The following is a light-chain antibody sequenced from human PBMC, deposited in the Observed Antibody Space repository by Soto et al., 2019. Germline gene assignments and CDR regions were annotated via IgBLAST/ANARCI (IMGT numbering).Light chain of an antibody. CDR2: EVS. CDR1: SSDVGGYNY. V-gene: IGLV2-14*01. J-gene: IGLJ1*01. CDR3: SSYTSRPTRFV. Sequence: QSVLTQPASVSGSPGQSITISCTGTSSDVGGYNYVSWYQQHPGKAPKLVIFEVSIRPSGVSIRFSGSKSGNTASLTISGLQTEDEADYYCSSYTSRPTRFVFGSGTKLTVL.